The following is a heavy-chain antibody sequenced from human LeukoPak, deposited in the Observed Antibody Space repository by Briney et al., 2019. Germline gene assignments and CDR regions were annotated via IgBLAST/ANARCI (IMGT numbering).Heavy chain of an antibody. CDR2: INPSGGST. Sequence: ASVKVSCKASGYTFTSYYMHWVRQAPGQGLEWVGIINPSGGSTSYAQKFQGRVTMTRDMSTSTVYMELSSLRSEDTAVYYCARGPEITYYYGSGSPQGDDYWGQGTLVTVSS. CDR3: ARGPEITYYYGSGSPQGDDY. CDR1: GYTFTSYY. D-gene: IGHD3-10*01. V-gene: IGHV1-46*01. J-gene: IGHJ4*02.